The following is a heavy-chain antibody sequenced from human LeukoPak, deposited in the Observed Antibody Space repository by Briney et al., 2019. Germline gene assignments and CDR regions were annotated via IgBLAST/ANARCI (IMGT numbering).Heavy chain of an antibody. D-gene: IGHD3-3*01. Sequence: ETSLRLSCAASGFTFSTYGMHWVRQAPGKGLEWVAVIWYDGSNKYYADSVRGRFTISRDNFKNALYLQMNSLGAEDTAVYYCARDLEIGSSSYYFDYWGQGTLVTVSS. CDR1: GFTFSTYG. CDR2: IWYDGSNK. V-gene: IGHV3-33*08. J-gene: IGHJ4*02. CDR3: ARDLEIGSSSYYFDY.